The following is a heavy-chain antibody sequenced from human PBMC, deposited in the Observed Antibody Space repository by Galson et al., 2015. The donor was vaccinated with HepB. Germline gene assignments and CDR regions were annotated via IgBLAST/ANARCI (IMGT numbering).Heavy chain of an antibody. D-gene: IGHD3-16*02. CDR1: RYTFTSYA. CDR2: INTNTGNP. Sequence: SVKVSCKASRYTFTSYAMNWVRQAPGQGLEWMGWINTNTGNPTYAQGFTGRFVFSLDTSVSTAYLQISSLKAKDTAVYYCARVFYDYVWGSYRFYYFDYWGQGTLVTVSS. V-gene: IGHV7-4-1*02. CDR3: ARVFYDYVWGSYRFYYFDY. J-gene: IGHJ4*02.